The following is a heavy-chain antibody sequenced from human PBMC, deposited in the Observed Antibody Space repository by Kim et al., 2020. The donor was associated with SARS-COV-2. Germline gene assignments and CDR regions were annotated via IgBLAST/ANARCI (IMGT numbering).Heavy chain of an antibody. D-gene: IGHD5-12*01. J-gene: IGHJ6*02. CDR3: AKTLDIVATGWYYYYGMDV. Sequence: NGRLTISRANSKNTLYLQMNSLRAEDTAVYYCAKTLDIVATGWYYYYGMDVWGQGTTVTVSS. V-gene: IGHV3-23*01.